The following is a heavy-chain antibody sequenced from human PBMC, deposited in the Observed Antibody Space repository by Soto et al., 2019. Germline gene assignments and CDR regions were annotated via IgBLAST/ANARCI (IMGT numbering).Heavy chain of an antibody. D-gene: IGHD2-15*01. J-gene: IGHJ4*02. V-gene: IGHV3-74*01. CDR3: VRTSLVVAVATREDF. CDR1: GFTFSNYW. Sequence: EVQLVESGGGLVQPGESLRLSCAASGFTFSNYWMHWVRQAPGKALVWVSRIDSDGSRITYADFVKGRFTISRDNAKNTVYLHMNSLTAEDTAVYYCVRTSLVVAVATREDFWGQGTPVTVSS. CDR2: IDSDGSRI.